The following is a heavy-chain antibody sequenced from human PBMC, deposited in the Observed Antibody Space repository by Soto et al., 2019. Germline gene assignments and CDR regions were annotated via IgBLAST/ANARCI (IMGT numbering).Heavy chain of an antibody. CDR2: IYHSVST. CDR3: ARKRVAAAWTNGGFDY. D-gene: IGHD6-13*01. V-gene: IGHV4-4*02. J-gene: IGHJ4*02. Sequence: AETLSDTFAVSGGSISGSNWWSWVRPPPGKGLECIGEIYHSVSTNYNPSIKSRVTISVDKSKNQCSLKLSSVTAADTAVYYCARKRVAAAWTNGGFDYWGQGTLVTVS. CDR1: GGSISGSNW.